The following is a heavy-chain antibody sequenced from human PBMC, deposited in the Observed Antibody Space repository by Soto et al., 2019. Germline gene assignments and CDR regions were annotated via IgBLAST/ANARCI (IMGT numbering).Heavy chain of an antibody. CDR2: INHSGST. CDR3: ARGLVAANMAGFDY. CDR1: GGSFSGYY. J-gene: IGHJ4*02. Sequence: QVQLQQWGAGLLKPSETLSLTCAVYGGSFSGYYWSWIRQPPGKGLEWIGEINHSGSTNYNPSLKSRVTISVDTSKNQFSLKLSSVTAADTAVYYCARGLVAANMAGFDYWGQGTLVTVSS. D-gene: IGHD2-15*01. V-gene: IGHV4-34*01.